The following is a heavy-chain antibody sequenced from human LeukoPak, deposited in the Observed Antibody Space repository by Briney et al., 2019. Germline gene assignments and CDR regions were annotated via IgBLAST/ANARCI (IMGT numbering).Heavy chain of an antibody. V-gene: IGHV1-69*13. J-gene: IGHJ3*02. CDR2: IIPIFGTA. CDR3: ASGTALGIRYFDWLLFPGAFDI. D-gene: IGHD3-9*01. CDR1: GGTFSSYA. Sequence: SVKVSCKASGGTFSSYAIGWVRQAPGQGLEWMGGIIPIFGTANYAQKFQGRVTITADESTSTAYMELSSLRSEDTAVYYCASGTALGIRYFDWLLFPGAFDIWGQGTMVTVSS.